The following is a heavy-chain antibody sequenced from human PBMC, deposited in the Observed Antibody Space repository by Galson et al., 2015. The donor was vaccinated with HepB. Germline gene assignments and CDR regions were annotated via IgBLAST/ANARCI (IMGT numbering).Heavy chain of an antibody. CDR1: GYTFRDFY. CDR3: ARRLYDIDAFDS. D-gene: IGHD3-22*01. V-gene: IGHV1-2*06. Sequence: SVKVSCKASGYTFRDFYIHWVRQAPGKGLQWMGRINPINGDTNYAQKFHGRVTMTRDTSISTAYMEVTSLRYDDTAVYYCARRLYDIDAFDSWGQGALVTVSS. CDR2: INPINGDT. J-gene: IGHJ4*02.